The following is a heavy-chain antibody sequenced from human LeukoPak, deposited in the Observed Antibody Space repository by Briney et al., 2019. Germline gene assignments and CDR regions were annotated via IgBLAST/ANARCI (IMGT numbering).Heavy chain of an antibody. CDR2: ISYDGSNK. J-gene: IGHJ4*02. V-gene: IGHV3-30*03. Sequence: GRSLRLSCAASGFSFNSYAIHWVRQAPGKGLEWVTAISYDGSNKHYADSVRGRFTISRDNSKNTLYLQMNSLRTEDTAVYYCAREADYGDYTDYWGQGTLVTVSS. CDR1: GFSFNSYA. D-gene: IGHD4-17*01. CDR3: AREADYGDYTDY.